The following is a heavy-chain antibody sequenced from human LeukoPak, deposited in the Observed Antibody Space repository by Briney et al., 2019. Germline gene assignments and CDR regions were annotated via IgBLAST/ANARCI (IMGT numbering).Heavy chain of an antibody. CDR1: GFTFSSYS. CDR2: ISSSSSTI. V-gene: IGHV3-48*04. D-gene: IGHD5-18*01. Sequence: GGSLRLSCAASGFTFSSYSMNWVRQAPGKGLEWVSYISSSSSTIYYADSVKGRFTISRDNAKNTLYLQMDSLRAEDTAVYYCVRGRTWMHLWLGALDIWGQGTMVTVSS. J-gene: IGHJ3*02. CDR3: VRGRTWMHLWLGALDI.